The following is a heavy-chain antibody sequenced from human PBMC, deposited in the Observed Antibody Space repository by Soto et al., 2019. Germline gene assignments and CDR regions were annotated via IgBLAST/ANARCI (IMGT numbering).Heavy chain of an antibody. CDR3: AIGFFSAVYAAHCDH. Sequence: QVQLVESGGGVVQPGTSLRLSCAASGFTFSTYGMHWVRQAPGKGLEYVAGVRYEGRAESYVDSVRGRFTISRDSFKNKLYLSMNSLRAEDTGVYYCAIGFFSAVYAAHCDHWGQGTPVTVSS. CDR1: GFTFSTYG. D-gene: IGHD2-8*01. J-gene: IGHJ4*02. CDR2: VRYEGRAE. V-gene: IGHV3-33*03.